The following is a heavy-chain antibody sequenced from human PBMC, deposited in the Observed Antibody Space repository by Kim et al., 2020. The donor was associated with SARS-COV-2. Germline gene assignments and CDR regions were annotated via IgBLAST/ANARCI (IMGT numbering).Heavy chain of an antibody. CDR3: ARQLGVVAATHWFDP. CDR2: IYYSGST. Sequence: SETLSLTCTVSGGSISSSSYYWGWIRQPPGKGLEWIGSIYYSGSTYYNPSLKSRVTISVDTSKNQFSLKLSSVTAADTAVYYCARQLGVVAATHWFDPWGQGTLVTVSS. CDR1: GGSISSSSYY. J-gene: IGHJ5*02. D-gene: IGHD2-15*01. V-gene: IGHV4-39*01.